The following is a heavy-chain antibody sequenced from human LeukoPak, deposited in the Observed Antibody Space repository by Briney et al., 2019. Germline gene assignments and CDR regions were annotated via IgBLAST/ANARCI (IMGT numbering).Heavy chain of an antibody. CDR3: ARGFRDIVVVVAATFTGFDY. D-gene: IGHD2-15*01. CDR2: INHSGST. Sequence: SETLSLTCAVYGGSFSGYYWSWIRQPPGEGLEWIGEINHSGSTNYNPSLKSRVTISVDTSKNQFSLKLSSVTAADTAVYYCARGFRDIVVVVAATFTGFDYWGQGTLVTVSS. V-gene: IGHV4-34*01. CDR1: GGSFSGYY. J-gene: IGHJ4*02.